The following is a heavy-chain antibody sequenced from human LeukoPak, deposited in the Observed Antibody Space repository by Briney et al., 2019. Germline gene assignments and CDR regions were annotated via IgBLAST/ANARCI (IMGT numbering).Heavy chain of an antibody. CDR3: ARGGKNWFDP. Sequence: PSETLSLTCTVSGGSIGSFYWSWIRQPAGKGLEWIGRIYTSGSTNYNPSLKSRVTISVDTSKNQFSLKLSSVTAADTAVYYCARGGKNWFDPWGQGTLVTVSS. CDR1: GGSIGSFY. CDR2: IYTSGST. V-gene: IGHV4-4*07. J-gene: IGHJ5*02.